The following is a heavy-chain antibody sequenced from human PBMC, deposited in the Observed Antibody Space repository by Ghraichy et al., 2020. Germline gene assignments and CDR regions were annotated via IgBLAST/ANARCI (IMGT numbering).Heavy chain of an antibody. Sequence: ASVKVSCKASGYTFTTYGISWVRQAPGQGPEWMGWISTYNGNTNYAQKLQDRVTMSTDTATSTAYMDLRSLRSDDTAVYYCVRSAYSTSWYVTWGQGTLVTVSS. CDR2: ISTYNGNT. D-gene: IGHD2-2*01. V-gene: IGHV1-18*04. J-gene: IGHJ5*02. CDR3: VRSAYSTSWYVT. CDR1: GYTFTTYG.